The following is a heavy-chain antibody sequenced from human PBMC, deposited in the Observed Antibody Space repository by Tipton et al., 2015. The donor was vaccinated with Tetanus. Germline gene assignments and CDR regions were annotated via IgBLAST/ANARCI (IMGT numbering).Heavy chain of an antibody. CDR3: ARDSTYLFDC. CDR1: GFTFSNYA. J-gene: IGHJ4*02. Sequence: SLRLSCAASGFTFSNYAMIWVRQAPGKGLEWVSAISASGRNTYYTDSVKGRFTSFRDNAKNSLYLQMNSLRAEDTAVYYCARDSTYLFDCWGQGPLVTVSS. CDR2: ISASGRNT. V-gene: IGHV3-23*01. D-gene: IGHD2-2*01.